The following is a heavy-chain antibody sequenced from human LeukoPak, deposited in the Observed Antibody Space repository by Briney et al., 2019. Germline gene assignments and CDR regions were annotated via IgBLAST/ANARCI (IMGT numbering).Heavy chain of an antibody. CDR1: GGTFSSYA. V-gene: IGHV1-69*13. Sequence: ASVKVSCMASGGTFSSYAISWVRQAPGQGLEWMGGIIPIFGTANYAQKFQGRVTITADESTSTAYMELSSLRSEDTAVYYCAKHDSSGYYVLDYWGQGTLVTVSS. J-gene: IGHJ4*02. D-gene: IGHD3-22*01. CDR3: AKHDSSGYYVLDY. CDR2: IIPIFGTA.